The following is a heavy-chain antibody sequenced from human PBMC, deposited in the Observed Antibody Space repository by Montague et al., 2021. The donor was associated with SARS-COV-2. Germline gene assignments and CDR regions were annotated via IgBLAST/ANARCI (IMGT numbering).Heavy chain of an antibody. D-gene: IGHD3-9*01. CDR3: ARTYYDILTGYYAYDY. V-gene: IGHV2-70*01. J-gene: IGHJ4*02. CDR1: GFSLSTSGMC. CDR2: IDWDDDK. Sequence: VKPTQTLTLTCTFSGFSLSTSGMCVSWIRQPPGKALEWLALIDWDDDKSYSTSLKTRPTISKDTSKNQVVLTMTNMDPVDTASYYCARTYYDILTGYYAYDYWGQGTLVTVSS.